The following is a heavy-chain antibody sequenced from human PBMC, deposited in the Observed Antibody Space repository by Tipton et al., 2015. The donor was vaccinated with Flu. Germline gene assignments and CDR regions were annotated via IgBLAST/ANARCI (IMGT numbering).Heavy chain of an antibody. D-gene: IGHD4-17*01. J-gene: IGHJ4*01. CDR3: AKSTASFDY. V-gene: IGHV4-59*11. Sequence: TLSLTCTVSGGSIRSHYWSWIRQPPGKTLEWTGCMFYTGNTDHNPSLRSRVTMSIDTSRSVFSLKLDSVTAADTAVYYCAKSTASFDYWGQGILVTVSS. CDR1: GGSIRSHY. CDR2: MFYTGNT.